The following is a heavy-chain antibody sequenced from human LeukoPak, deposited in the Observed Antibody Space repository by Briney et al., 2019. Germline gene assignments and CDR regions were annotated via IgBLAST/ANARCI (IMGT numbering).Heavy chain of an antibody. V-gene: IGHV3-23*01. CDR3: AKGRTGFSYGYGIDY. J-gene: IGHJ4*02. CDR2: ISTSDGTT. Sequence: GGSLRLSCAASGFTFSSYAMSWVRQASGKGLEWVSSISTSDGTTYYADSVKGRFTISRDNSKNTLYLQMNSLRAEDAAIYYCAKGRTGFSYGYGIDYWGQGTLVTVSS. D-gene: IGHD5-18*01. CDR1: GFTFSSYA.